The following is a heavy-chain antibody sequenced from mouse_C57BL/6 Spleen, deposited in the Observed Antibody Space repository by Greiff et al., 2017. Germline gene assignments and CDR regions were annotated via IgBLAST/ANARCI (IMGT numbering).Heavy chain of an antibody. Sequence: EVKLVESGGGLVKPGGSLKLSCAASGFTFSDYGMHWVRQAPEKGLEWVAYISSGSSTIYYADTVKGRFTISRDNAKNTLFLQMTSLRTEDTAMYYSARMDYGSSYGFDYWGQGTTLTVSS. CDR2: ISSGSSTI. CDR3: ARMDYGSSYGFDY. CDR1: GFTFSDYG. V-gene: IGHV5-17*01. J-gene: IGHJ2*01. D-gene: IGHD1-1*01.